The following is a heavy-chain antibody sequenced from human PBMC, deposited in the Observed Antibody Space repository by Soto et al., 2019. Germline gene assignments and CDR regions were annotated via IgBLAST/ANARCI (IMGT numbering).Heavy chain of an antibody. CDR1: GAPITSGAYS. CDR2: IYQSGST. J-gene: IGHJ5*02. CDR3: ARDMSGCSSSDCYLSGWFDP. V-gene: IGHV4-30-2*01. D-gene: IGHD2-21*02. Sequence: QLQLRESGSGLVKPSQTLSLTCTVSGAPITSGAYSWSWIRQPPGKGLEWIGFIYQSGSTHSNPSLKSRVTISVDRSKNHFSLQLTSLTAADTAVYYCARDMSGCSSSDCYLSGWFDPWGPGTLVTVSS.